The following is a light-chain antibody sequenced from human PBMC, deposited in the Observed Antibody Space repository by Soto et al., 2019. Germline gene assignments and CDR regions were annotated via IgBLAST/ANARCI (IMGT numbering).Light chain of an antibody. V-gene: IGKV3-20*01. CDR1: ETITGRS. CDR2: SIS. J-gene: IGKJ1*01. Sequence: IVLTQSPGTLSLSPGERATLSCRTSETITGRSLAWYQQKPGQAPRVLMTSISNRATGIPDRFSGSGSGADFTLTITRLEPEDSAVYYCQQFQNSRTFGQGTRVEI. CDR3: QQFQNSRT.